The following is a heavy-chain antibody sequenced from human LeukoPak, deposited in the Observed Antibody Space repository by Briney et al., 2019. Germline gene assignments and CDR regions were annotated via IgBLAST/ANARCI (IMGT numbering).Heavy chain of an antibody. J-gene: IGHJ4*02. CDR3: ARDGGIVVPAALDY. V-gene: IGHV1-69*05. CDR1: GGTFSSYA. CDR2: IIPIFGTA. Sequence: SVKVSCKASGGTFSSYAICWVRQAPGQGLEWMGRIIPIFGTANYAQKFQGRVTITTDESTSTAYMELSSLRSEDTAVYYCARDGGIVVPAALDYWGQGTLVTVSS. D-gene: IGHD2-2*01.